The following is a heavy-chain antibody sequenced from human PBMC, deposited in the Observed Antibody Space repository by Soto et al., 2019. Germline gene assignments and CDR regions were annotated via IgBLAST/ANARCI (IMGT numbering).Heavy chain of an antibody. J-gene: IGHJ5*02. CDR3: ARGGYCSSPSCYNKWFDP. CDR2: MNPNSGNT. Sequence: ASVKVSCKASGYTFTSYDINWVRQATGQGLEWMGWMNPNSGNTGYAQKFQGRVTMTRNTSISTAYMELSSLRSEDTAVYYCARGGYCSSPSCYNKWFDPWGQGTLVTVSS. CDR1: GYTFTSYD. D-gene: IGHD2-2*01. V-gene: IGHV1-8*01.